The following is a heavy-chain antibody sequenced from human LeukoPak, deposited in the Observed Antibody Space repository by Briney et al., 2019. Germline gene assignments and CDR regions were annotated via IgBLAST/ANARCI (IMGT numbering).Heavy chain of an antibody. CDR3: ARARQQWLVPLDY. Sequence: ASVKVSCKASGYTFTSYGISWVRQAPGQGLEWMGWISTYSTNTNYAQKLQGRVTMTTDTSTGTAYMEMKSLRSDDSAVYCARARQQWLVPLDYWGQGTLVTVSS. J-gene: IGHJ4*02. CDR2: ISTYSTNT. V-gene: IGHV1-18*01. CDR1: GYTFTSYG. D-gene: IGHD6-19*01.